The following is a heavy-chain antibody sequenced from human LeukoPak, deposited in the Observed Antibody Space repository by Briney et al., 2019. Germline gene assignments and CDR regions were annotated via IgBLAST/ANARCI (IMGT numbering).Heavy chain of an antibody. Sequence: GGSLRLSCAASGFTFSRYSMSWVRQAPGKGLEWVANIKQDGSEKYYVDPVKGRFTISRDNAKNSLYLQMNSLRAEDTAVYYCARDLMDVWGQGTTVTVSS. V-gene: IGHV3-7*01. CDR1: GFTFSRYS. CDR3: ARDLMDV. J-gene: IGHJ6*02. CDR2: IKQDGSEK.